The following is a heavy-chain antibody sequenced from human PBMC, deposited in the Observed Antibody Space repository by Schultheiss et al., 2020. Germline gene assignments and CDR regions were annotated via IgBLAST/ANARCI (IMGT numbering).Heavy chain of an antibody. CDR3: ARDLSGMKYYYDSSGYYPHYFDY. V-gene: IGHV1-69*13. CDR2: IIPIFGTA. CDR1: GGTFSSYA. D-gene: IGHD3-22*01. Sequence: SVKVSCKASGGTFSSYAISWVRQAPGQGLEWMGGIIPIFGTANYAQKFQGRVTITADESTSTAYMELSSLRSEDTAVYYCARDLSGMKYYYDSSGYYPHYFDYWGQGTLVTVSS. J-gene: IGHJ4*02.